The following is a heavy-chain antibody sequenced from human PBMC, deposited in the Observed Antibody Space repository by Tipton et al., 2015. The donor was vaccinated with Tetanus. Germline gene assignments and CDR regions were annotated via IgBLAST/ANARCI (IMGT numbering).Heavy chain of an antibody. CDR1: GGSISGYY. CDR2: IYDNGTT. J-gene: IGHJ3*01. D-gene: IGHD3/OR15-3a*01. Sequence: TLSLTCTVAGGSISGYYWTWIRQPPGKGLEWSGYIYDNGTTSYSPSLKSRVIISVDKSKNQLSLKLGSVTAEDTAIYYCARRIQVFGPAILDAFALWAQGTMVIVSS. V-gene: IGHV4-59*01. CDR3: ARRIQVFGPAILDAFAL.